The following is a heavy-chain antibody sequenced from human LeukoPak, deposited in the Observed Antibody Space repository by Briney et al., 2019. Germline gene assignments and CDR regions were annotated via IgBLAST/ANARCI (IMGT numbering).Heavy chain of an antibody. CDR3: ARKTIVVVPAALGLNYYYYYMDV. V-gene: IGHV4-61*02. J-gene: IGHJ6*03. CDR1: GGSISSGSYY. Sequence: SQTLSLTCTVSGGSISSGSYYWRWIRQPAGKGLEWIGRIYTSGSTNYNPSLKSRVTISVDTSKNQFSLKLSSVTAADTAVYYCARKTIVVVPAALGLNYYYYYMDVWGKGTTVTVSS. D-gene: IGHD2-2*01. CDR2: IYTSGST.